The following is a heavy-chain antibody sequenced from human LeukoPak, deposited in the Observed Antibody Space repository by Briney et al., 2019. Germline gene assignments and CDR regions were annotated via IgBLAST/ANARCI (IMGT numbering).Heavy chain of an antibody. CDR1: GYTFTSYA. CDR2: IIPIFGTA. Sequence: SVKVSCKASGYTFTSYAISWVRQAPGQGLEWMGGIIPIFGTANYAQKFQGRVTITADKSTSTAYMELSSLRSEDTAVYYCASGLAQLRYFDWLLTDAFDIWGQGTMVTVSS. CDR3: ASGLAQLRYFDWLLTDAFDI. J-gene: IGHJ3*02. D-gene: IGHD3-9*01. V-gene: IGHV1-69*06.